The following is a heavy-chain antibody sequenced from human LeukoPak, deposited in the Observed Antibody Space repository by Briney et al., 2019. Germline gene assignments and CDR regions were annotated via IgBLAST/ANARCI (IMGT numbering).Heavy chain of an antibody. J-gene: IGHJ4*02. CDR3: ATTKQGAAAIDY. CDR1: GGSISSSSYY. V-gene: IGHV4-39*07. Sequence: SETLSLTCTVSGGSISSSSYYWGWIRQPPGKGLEWIGSIYYSGSTNYNPSLKSRVTISVDTSKNQFSLKLSSVTAADTAVYYCATTKQGAAAIDYWGQGTLVTVSS. D-gene: IGHD6-13*01. CDR2: IYYSGST.